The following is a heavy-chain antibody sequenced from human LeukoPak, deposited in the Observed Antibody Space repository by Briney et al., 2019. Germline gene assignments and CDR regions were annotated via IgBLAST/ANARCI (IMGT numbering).Heavy chain of an antibody. CDR3: AKAKTSLIRGVISSFDS. V-gene: IGHV3-9*01. CDR1: GFTFDDYA. D-gene: IGHD3-10*01. CDR2: ISWNSGRI. J-gene: IGHJ4*02. Sequence: GGSLRLSCAASGFTFDDYAMHWVRQAPGKGLEWVSGISWNSGRIGYADSVKGRFTISRDNAKNSLYLQMNSLRVEDTALYYCAKAKTSLIRGVISSFDSWGQGTLVTVSS.